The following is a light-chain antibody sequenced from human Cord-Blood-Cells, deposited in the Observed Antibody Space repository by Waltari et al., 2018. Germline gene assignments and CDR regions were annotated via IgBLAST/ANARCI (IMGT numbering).Light chain of an antibody. CDR1: QSISSY. CDR2: AAS. V-gene: IGKV1-39*01. CDR3: QQSYSTPLT. Sequence: QSPSSLSASVGDRVTITCRASQSISSYLNWYQQKPGKAPKLLIYAASSLQSGVPSRFSGCGSGTDFTLTISSLQPEDFATYYCQQSYSTPLTFGGGTKVEIK. J-gene: IGKJ4*01.